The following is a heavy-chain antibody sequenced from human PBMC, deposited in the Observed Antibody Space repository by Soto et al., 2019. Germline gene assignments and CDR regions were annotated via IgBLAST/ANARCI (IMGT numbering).Heavy chain of an antibody. CDR1: GGSISSSNYH. CDR2: MYYSGSA. V-gene: IGHV4-39*07. Sequence: PSETLSLTCTVSGGSISSSNYHWGWIRQPPWKGLEWIGSMYYSGSAYYNPSLKSRVTISVDTSKNTLYLQMNSLRAEDTAVYYCAKDQLYIRGVIHNWFDPWGQGTLVTVSS. J-gene: IGHJ5*02. D-gene: IGHD3-10*02. CDR3: AKDQLYIRGVIHNWFDP.